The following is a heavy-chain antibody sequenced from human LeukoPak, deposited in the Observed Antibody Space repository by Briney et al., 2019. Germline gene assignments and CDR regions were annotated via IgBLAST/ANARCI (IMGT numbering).Heavy chain of an antibody. Sequence: SVKVSCKASGGTFSSYAVSWVRQAPGQGLEWMGGIIPIFGTANYAQKFQGRVTITADESTSTAYMELSSLRSEDTAVYYCARGEFGPSPFDPWGQGTLVTVSS. CDR1: GGTFSSYA. CDR2: IIPIFGTA. D-gene: IGHD3-16*01. J-gene: IGHJ5*02. CDR3: ARGEFGPSPFDP. V-gene: IGHV1-69*13.